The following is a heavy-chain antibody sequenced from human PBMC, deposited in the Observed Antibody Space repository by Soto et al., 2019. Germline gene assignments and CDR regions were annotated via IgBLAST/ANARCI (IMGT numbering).Heavy chain of an antibody. J-gene: IGHJ4*02. Sequence: QVQLVQSGAEVKKPGSSVKVSCKASGGTFSSYTISWVRQAPGQGLEWMGRIIPILGIANYAQKFQGRVTITADKSTSTAYMELSSLRSEDTAVYYCASLGRAGANDYWGQGTLVTVSS. CDR2: IIPILGIA. D-gene: IGHD1-26*01. CDR3: ASLGRAGANDY. CDR1: GGTFSSYT. V-gene: IGHV1-69*02.